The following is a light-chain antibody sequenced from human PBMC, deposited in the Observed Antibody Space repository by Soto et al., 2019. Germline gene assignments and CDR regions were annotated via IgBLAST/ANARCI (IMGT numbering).Light chain of an antibody. V-gene: IGKV3-15*01. CDR1: QSISSH. CDR3: QQYSSWWA. CDR2: AAS. J-gene: IGKJ1*01. Sequence: EIEMTQSPATLSVSPGETATLSCRASQSISSHLAWYQQKPGQTPSLLIYAASTRATGIPARFSGSGSGTEFTLTSSGLQSEDFAVYYCQQYSSWWAFGQGTKVEIK.